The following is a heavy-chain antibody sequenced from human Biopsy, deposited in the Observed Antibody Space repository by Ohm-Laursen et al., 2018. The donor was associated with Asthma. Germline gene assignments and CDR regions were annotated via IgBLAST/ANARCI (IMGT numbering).Heavy chain of an antibody. CDR3: ARHSGNYYAQLNH. D-gene: IGHD1-26*01. CDR1: ADSISSNNFY. Sequence: GTLSLTCPVSADSISSNNFYWGWIRQPPGKGLEWIATISYTGSTYYNPSLKSRVTISVDTSKNQFSLKLSSVTAADTAVYYCARHSGNYYAQLNHWSQGTLVTVSS. J-gene: IGHJ4*02. V-gene: IGHV4-39*01. CDR2: ISYTGST.